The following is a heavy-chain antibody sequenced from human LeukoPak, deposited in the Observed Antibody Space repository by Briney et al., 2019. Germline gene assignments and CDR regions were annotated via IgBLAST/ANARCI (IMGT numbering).Heavy chain of an antibody. J-gene: IGHJ4*02. Sequence: GRFLRLSCAASGFTFSSYAMHWVRQAPGKGLEWVAVISYDGSNKYYADSVKGRFTISRDNSKNTLYLQMNSLRAEDTAVYYCAREIIGGASFLDNWGQGTLVTVSS. V-gene: IGHV3-30-3*01. D-gene: IGHD1-26*01. CDR1: GFTFSSYA. CDR3: AREIIGGASFLDN. CDR2: ISYDGSNK.